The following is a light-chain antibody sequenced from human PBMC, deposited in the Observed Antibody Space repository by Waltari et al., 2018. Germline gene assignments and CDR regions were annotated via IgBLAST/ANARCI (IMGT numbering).Light chain of an antibody. CDR3: NSYTSSSTLWV. J-gene: IGLJ3*02. CDR2: DVT. Sequence: QSALTQPASVSGSPGQSITISCTGTSSDVGGYNSVSWYQQHHGKAPKLMIYDVTKRPSGVSDRFSASKSGNTASLTISGLQAEDEADYYCNSYTSSSTLWVFGGGTKLTVL. V-gene: IGLV2-14*01. CDR1: SSDVGGYNS.